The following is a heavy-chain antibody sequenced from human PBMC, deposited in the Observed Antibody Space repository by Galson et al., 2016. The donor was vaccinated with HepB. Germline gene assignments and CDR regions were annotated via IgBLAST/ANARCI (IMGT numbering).Heavy chain of an antibody. CDR3: ARGGSRPIDY. CDR1: GFTFSRYW. J-gene: IGHJ4*02. D-gene: IGHD1-26*01. Sequence: SLRLSCAASGFTFSRYWMHWVRQAPGKGLEWVSAMSDSGGSTYYADSVKGRFTISRDNSKNTLYLQMNSLGAEDTAVYYCARGGSRPIDYWGQGTLVTVSS. V-gene: IGHV3-23*01. CDR2: MSDSGGST.